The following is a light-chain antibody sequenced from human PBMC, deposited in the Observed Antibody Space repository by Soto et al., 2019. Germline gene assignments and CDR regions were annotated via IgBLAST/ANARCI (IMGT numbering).Light chain of an antibody. CDR3: ASYTTSSTYV. CDR1: SSDVGGYSY. CDR2: DVS. Sequence: QSVLTQPASVSGSPGQSIAISCTGTSSDVGGYSYVSWYQQQPGKAPNLVISDVSNRPSGVFDRFSGSKSGNTASLTISGLQTEDEADYYCASYTTSSTYVFGTGTKVTVL. V-gene: IGLV2-14*01. J-gene: IGLJ1*01.